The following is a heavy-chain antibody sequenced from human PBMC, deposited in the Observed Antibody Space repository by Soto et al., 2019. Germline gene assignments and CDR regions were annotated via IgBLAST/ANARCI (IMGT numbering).Heavy chain of an antibody. J-gene: IGHJ6*02. Sequence: QVQLQQWGAGLLKASETLSLTCAVVGDSLRGQSWNWIRQSPGKGLEWIGEIDQSGGTNYNPSLKSRAIISDDPSKNQFSLTLTSVTAADTAVYYCAREDSYGWSGESLDVWGQGTTVTVSS. CDR3: AREDSYGWSGESLDV. V-gene: IGHV4-34*01. CDR1: GDSLRGQS. D-gene: IGHD6-19*01. CDR2: IDQSGGT.